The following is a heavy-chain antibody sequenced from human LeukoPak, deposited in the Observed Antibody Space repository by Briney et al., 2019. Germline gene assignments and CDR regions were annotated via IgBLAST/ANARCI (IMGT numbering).Heavy chain of an antibody. V-gene: IGHV3-30*18. D-gene: IGHD6-19*01. CDR1: GFTFSSYG. CDR3: AKDSVAVADSYAFDI. J-gene: IGHJ3*02. Sequence: GGSLRLSCAASGFTFSSYGMHWVRQAPGKGLEWVAVISYDGSNKYYADSVKGRFTISRDNSKNTLYLQMNSLRAEDTALYYCAKDSVAVADSYAFDIWGQGTMVTVSS. CDR2: ISYDGSNK.